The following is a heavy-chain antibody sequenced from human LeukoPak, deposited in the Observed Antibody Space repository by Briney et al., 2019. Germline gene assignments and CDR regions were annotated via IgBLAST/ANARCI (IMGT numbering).Heavy chain of an antibody. CDR3: VRDAYDDYQSLDY. D-gene: IGHD4-17*01. V-gene: IGHV3-7*01. Sequence: GGSLRLSCVASGFTSSRYLMSWVRQTPGKGLEWVANINEDGREKYYVDSVNGRFTISRDNAKNSLYLQMNSLRAEDTAVYFCVRDAYDDYQSLDYWGQGNLVTVSS. CDR2: INEDGREK. CDR1: GFTSSRYL. J-gene: IGHJ4*02.